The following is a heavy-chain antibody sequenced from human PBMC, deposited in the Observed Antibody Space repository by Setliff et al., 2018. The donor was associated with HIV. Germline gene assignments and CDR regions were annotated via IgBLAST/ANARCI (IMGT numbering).Heavy chain of an antibody. CDR2: IIPIFGTA. CDR1: GGSFKTYA. Sequence: GASVKVSCKDSGGSFKTYAINWVRQAPGQGLEWMGGIIPIFGTATYAQQFQGRVTITADESTNTASRELISLISDDTAVSYCARAREMATISYYYNYLDVWGKGTTVTVSS. J-gene: IGHJ6*03. CDR3: ARAREMATISYYYNYLDV. D-gene: IGHD5-12*01. V-gene: IGHV1-69*13.